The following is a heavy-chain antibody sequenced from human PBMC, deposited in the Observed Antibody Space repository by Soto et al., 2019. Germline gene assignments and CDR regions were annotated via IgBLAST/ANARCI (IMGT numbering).Heavy chain of an antibody. CDR2: INHSGST. Sequence: SETLSLTCAVYGGSFSGYYWSWIRQPPGKGLEWIGEINHSGSTNYNPSLKSRVTISVDTSKNQFSLKLSSVTAADTAVYYCARMCSSTSWGYYYYMDVWGKGTTVT. CDR3: ARMCSSTSWGYYYYMDV. V-gene: IGHV4-34*01. CDR1: GGSFSGYY. J-gene: IGHJ6*03. D-gene: IGHD2-2*01.